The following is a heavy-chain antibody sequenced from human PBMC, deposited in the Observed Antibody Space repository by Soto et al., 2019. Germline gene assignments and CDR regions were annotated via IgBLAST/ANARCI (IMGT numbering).Heavy chain of an antibody. V-gene: IGHV3-21*01. D-gene: IGHD3-16*01. CDR2: ISLSGVYI. CDR3: ARGAYDWNHEY. J-gene: IGHJ4*02. Sequence: PGGSLRLSCAVSGFPLEKYAMNWVRQAPGKGLEWVSSISLSGVYIYYADSVKVRFTISRDNSRNSPYQQMNRLRVDDTALYFPARGAYDWNHEYWGAGNQVTVSS. CDR1: GFPLEKYA.